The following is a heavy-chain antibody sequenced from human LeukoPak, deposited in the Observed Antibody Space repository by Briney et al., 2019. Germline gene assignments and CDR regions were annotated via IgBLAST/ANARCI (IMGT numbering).Heavy chain of an antibody. D-gene: IGHD6-13*01. CDR3: ARLLAYHSSRTFDP. CDR1: GGSISSYY. V-gene: IGHV4-4*09. CDR2: IYTSGST. Sequence: SETLSLTCTVSGGSISSYYWSWIRQPPGKGLEWSGYIYTSGSTNYNPSLKSRVTISVDTSKNQFSLKLSSVTAADTAVYYCARLLAYHSSRTFDPWGQGTLVTVSS. J-gene: IGHJ5*02.